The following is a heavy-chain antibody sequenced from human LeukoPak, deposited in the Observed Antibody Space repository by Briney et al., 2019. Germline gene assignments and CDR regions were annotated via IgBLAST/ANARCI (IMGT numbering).Heavy chain of an antibody. CDR1: GFTFSTYG. Sequence: AGGSLRLSCAASGFTFSTYGMHWVRQAPGKGLEWVAVIWYDGSNKYYADSVKGRFTISRDNSKNTLYLQMNSLRAEDTAMYYRARDFTLYGSFSWFDYWGQGTLVTVSS. CDR3: ARDFTLYGSFSWFDY. CDR2: IWYDGSNK. J-gene: IGHJ4*02. V-gene: IGHV3-33*01. D-gene: IGHD6-6*01.